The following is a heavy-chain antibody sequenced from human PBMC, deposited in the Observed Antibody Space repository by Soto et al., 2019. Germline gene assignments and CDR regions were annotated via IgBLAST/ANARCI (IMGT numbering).Heavy chain of an antibody. V-gene: IGHV1-69*01. CDR3: ATGGHNDGYNFYHGMDV. CDR2: VIPLFDTA. Sequence: QVQVVQSGAEVKKPGSSVKVSCKVSGGIFTNNAISWVRQAPGQGLEWLGGVIPLFDTAYYAQIFRGRLRSSADGATTTASMELSGLTSADTAVYFCATGGHNDGYNFYHGMDVWGQGTTVTVS. J-gene: IGHJ6*02. D-gene: IGHD5-18*01. CDR1: GGIFTNNA.